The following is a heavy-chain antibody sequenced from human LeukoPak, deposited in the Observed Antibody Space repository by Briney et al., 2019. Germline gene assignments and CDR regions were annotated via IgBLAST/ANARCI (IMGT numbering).Heavy chain of an antibody. V-gene: IGHV3-21*01. J-gene: IGHJ4*02. CDR2: ISSSSSYI. CDR1: GFTFSSYA. CDR3: AGGQDVDTAMVDY. Sequence: GGSLRLSCAASGFTFSSYAMSWVRQAPGKGLEWVSSISSSSSYIYYADSVKGRFTISRDNAKNSLYLQMNSLRAEDTAVYYCAGGQDVDTAMVDYWGQGTLVTVSS. D-gene: IGHD5-18*01.